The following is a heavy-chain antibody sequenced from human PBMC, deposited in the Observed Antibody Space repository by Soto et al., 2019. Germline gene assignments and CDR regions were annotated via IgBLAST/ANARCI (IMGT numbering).Heavy chain of an antibody. D-gene: IGHD2-21*01. V-gene: IGHV1-69*01. CDR1: GGTFSSYA. J-gene: IGHJ6*02. CDR3: ARSPFDGLLGHYYYGMDV. Sequence: QVQLVQSGAEVKKPGSSVKVSCKASGGTFSSYAISWVRQAPGQGLEWMGGIIPIFGTANYAQKFQGRVTITADESTSTAYMELSSLRSEDTAVYYCARSPFDGLLGHYYYGMDVWGQGTTVTVSS. CDR2: IIPIFGTA.